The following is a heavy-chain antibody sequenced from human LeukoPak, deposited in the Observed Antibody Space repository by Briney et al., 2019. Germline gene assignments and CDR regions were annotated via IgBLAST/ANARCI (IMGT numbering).Heavy chain of an antibody. CDR3: AVGYYDFWSGYYDY. D-gene: IGHD3-3*01. CDR1: GYTFTSYD. V-gene: IGHV1-8*01. CDR2: MNPNSGNT. J-gene: IGHJ4*02. Sequence: GASVKVSCKASGYTFTSYDINWVRQATGQGLEWMGWMNPNSGNTGYAQKFQGRVTMTRNTSISTAYMELSSLRSEDTAVYYCAVGYYDFWSGYYDYWGQGTLVTVSS.